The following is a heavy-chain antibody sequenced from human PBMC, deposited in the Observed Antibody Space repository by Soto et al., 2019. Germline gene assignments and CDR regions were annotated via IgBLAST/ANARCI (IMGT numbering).Heavy chain of an antibody. V-gene: IGHV4-30-2*01. CDR2: IYHSGST. D-gene: IGHD3-22*01. CDR1: GGSISSGGYS. Sequence: SETLSLTCAVSGGSISSGGYSWSWIRQPPGKGLEWIGYIYHSGSTYYNPSLKSRVTISVDRSKNQFSLKLSSVTAADTAVYYCARIYYDVSFDICGQVTMVT. CDR3: ARIYYDVSFDI. J-gene: IGHJ3*02.